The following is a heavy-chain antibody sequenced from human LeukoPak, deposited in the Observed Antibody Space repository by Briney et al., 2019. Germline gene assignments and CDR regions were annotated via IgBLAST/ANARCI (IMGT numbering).Heavy chain of an antibody. CDR1: GFTFDDYG. J-gene: IGHJ4*02. D-gene: IGHD2-2*01. V-gene: IGHV3-23*01. Sequence: PGGSLRLSCAASGFTFDDYGMSWVRQAPGKGLEWVSAISGSGGSTYYADSVKGRFTISRDNSKNTLYLQMNSLRAEDTAVYYCAKARMLYCSSTSCSSDYWGQGTLVTVSS. CDR2: ISGSGGST. CDR3: AKARMLYCSSTSCSSDY.